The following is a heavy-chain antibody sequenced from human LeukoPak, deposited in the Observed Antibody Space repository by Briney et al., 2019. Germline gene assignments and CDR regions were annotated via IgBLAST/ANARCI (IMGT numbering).Heavy chain of an antibody. CDR2: ISSSSSTI. Sequence: GGSLRLSCAASGFTFSSYSMNWVRQAPGKGLEWVSYISSSSSTIYYAESVKGRFTISRDNAKNSLYLQMNSLRAEDTAVYYCAREIRSSDAFDIWGQGTMVTVSS. D-gene: IGHD3-10*01. CDR1: GFTFSSYS. V-gene: IGHV3-48*04. J-gene: IGHJ3*02. CDR3: AREIRSSDAFDI.